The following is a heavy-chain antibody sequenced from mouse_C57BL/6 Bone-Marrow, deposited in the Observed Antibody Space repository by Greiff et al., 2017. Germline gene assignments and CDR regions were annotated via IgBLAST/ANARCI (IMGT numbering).Heavy chain of an antibody. CDR3: ARAVLVRNWYCDV. Sequence: QVQLQQPGAELVRPGSSVKLSCKASGYTFTSYWMHWVKQRPIQGLEWIGNIDPSDSETHYNQKFKDKATLTVDKSSSTAYMQLSSRTSEDSAVYYCARAVLVRNWYCDVGRTGTTVTVSS. J-gene: IGHJ1*03. CDR2: IDPSDSET. D-gene: IGHD2-10*02. CDR1: GYTFTSYW. V-gene: IGHV1-52*01.